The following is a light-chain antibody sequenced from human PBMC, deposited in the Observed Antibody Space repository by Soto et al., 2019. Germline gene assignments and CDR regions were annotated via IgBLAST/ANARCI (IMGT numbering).Light chain of an antibody. V-gene: IGKV3-20*01. CDR3: QQYGTSTRT. Sequence: EIVLTQYACTLSLSPGERATLSCRASQCFXSSYLAWYQQKPGQAPRFLXSGASTRATGIPDRLSGSGSGTDFTLTISRLEPEYFSVYYCQQYGTSTRTFGLGTKVDIK. CDR1: QCFXSSY. CDR2: GAS. J-gene: IGKJ1*01.